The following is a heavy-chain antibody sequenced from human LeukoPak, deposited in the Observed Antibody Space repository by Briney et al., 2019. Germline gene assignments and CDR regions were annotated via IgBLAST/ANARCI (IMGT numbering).Heavy chain of an antibody. V-gene: IGHV1-69*13. CDR2: IIPIFGTA. J-gene: IGHJ4*02. D-gene: IGHD1-26*01. CDR3: ASPRAMVGATFRAFDY. Sequence: ASVKVSCKASGYTFTSYDISWVRQAPGQGLEWMGGIIPIFGTANYAQKFQGRVTITADESTSTAYMELSSLRSEDTAVCYCASPRAMVGATFRAFDYWGQGTLVTVSS. CDR1: GYTFTSYD.